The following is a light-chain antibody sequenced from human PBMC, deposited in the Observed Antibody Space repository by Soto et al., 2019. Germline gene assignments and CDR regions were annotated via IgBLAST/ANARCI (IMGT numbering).Light chain of an antibody. CDR2: MAS. V-gene: IGKV1-5*03. CDR1: QSINNW. Sequence: DIQMTQSHSTLSASVGDRVTITCRASQSINNWLAWYKQKSGKAPKVLIYMASNLESGVPSRFSGSGSGTEFTLTISGLQPEDFASYYCQQYSPYPYTFGQGTRLDIK. J-gene: IGKJ2*01. CDR3: QQYSPYPYT.